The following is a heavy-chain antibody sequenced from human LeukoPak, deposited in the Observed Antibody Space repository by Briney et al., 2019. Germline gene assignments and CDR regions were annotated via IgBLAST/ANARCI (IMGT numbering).Heavy chain of an antibody. CDR2: IYYSGST. J-gene: IGHJ4*02. V-gene: IGHV4-59*01. D-gene: IGHD6-19*01. CDR1: GGSISGYY. CDR3: ARLLSSAWYFDY. Sequence: SETLSLTCTVSGGSISGYYWSWIRQPPGKRLEWIGYIYYSGSTNYNPSLKSRVTISVDTSKNQFSLKLSSVTAADTAVYYCARLLSSAWYFDYWGQGTLVTVSS.